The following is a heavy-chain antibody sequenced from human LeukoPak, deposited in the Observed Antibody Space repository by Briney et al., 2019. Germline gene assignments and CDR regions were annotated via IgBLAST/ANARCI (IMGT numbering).Heavy chain of an antibody. CDR1: GFTFSSYA. CDR2: ISGSGGST. D-gene: IGHD6-19*01. CDR3: AKDWGYSSGWQPYYFDY. J-gene: IGHJ4*02. Sequence: GGSLRLSCAASGFTFSSYAMSWVRQAPGKGLEWVSAISGSGGSTYYADSVKGRFTISRDNSKNTLYLQMNSLRAEDTAVYYCAKDWGYSSGWQPYYFDYWGQGTLVTVSS. V-gene: IGHV3-23*01.